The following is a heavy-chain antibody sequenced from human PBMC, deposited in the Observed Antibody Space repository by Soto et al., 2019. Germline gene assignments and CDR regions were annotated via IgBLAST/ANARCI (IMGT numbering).Heavy chain of an antibody. D-gene: IGHD6-13*01. J-gene: IGHJ5*02. CDR2: ISSSSSYI. Sequence: EVQLVESGGGLVKPGGSLRLSCAASGFTFSSYSMNWVRQAPGKALEWVSSISSSSSYIDYADSVKGRFTIYRDNAKNSLYLQMNSLRAEDTAVYYCARDSSQNWFDPWGQGTLVTVSS. CDR1: GFTFSSYS. V-gene: IGHV3-21*01. CDR3: ARDSSQNWFDP.